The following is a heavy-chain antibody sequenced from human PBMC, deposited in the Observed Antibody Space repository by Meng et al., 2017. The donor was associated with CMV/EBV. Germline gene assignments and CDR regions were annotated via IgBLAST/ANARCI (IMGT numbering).Heavy chain of an antibody. Sequence: GESLKISCAASGFTFSSYSMNWVRQAPGKGLEWVSYISSSSSTIYYADSVKGRFTISRDNAKNSLYLQMNSLRAEDTAVYHCAGESPGRYCNCGSCYYYYYGKDVWGQGTTVTVSS. CDR3: AGESPGRYCNCGSCYYYYYGKDV. CDR2: ISSSSSTI. V-gene: IGHV3-48*04. J-gene: IGHJ6*02. D-gene: IGHD2-15*01. CDR1: GFTFSSYS.